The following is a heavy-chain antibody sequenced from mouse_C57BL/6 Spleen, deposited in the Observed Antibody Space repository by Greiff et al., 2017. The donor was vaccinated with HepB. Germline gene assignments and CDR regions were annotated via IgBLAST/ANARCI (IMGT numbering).Heavy chain of an antibody. D-gene: IGHD2-4*01. CDR1: GFTFSSYG. CDR2: ISSGGSYT. V-gene: IGHV5-6*01. J-gene: IGHJ3*01. Sequence: EVQRVESGGDLVKPGGSLKLSCAASGFTFSSYGMSWVRQTPDKRLEWVATISSGGSYTYYPDSVKGRFTISRDNAKNTLYLQMSSLKSEDTAMYYYARYYDYDAWFAYWGQGTLVTVSA. CDR3: ARYYDYDAWFAY.